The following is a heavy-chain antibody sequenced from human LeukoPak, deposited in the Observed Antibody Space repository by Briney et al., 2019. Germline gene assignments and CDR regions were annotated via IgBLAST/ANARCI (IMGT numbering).Heavy chain of an antibody. CDR2: INGYGSIT. V-gene: IGHV3-74*01. J-gene: IGHJ4*02. Sequence: GGSLRLSCAASGFTFETYWMHWVRQAPGKGLEWVSCINGYGSITNHADSVKGRFTISRDNSKNTLYLQMNSLRPEDTAVYYCARDSSGLSGYCDCWGQGTLVTVSS. D-gene: IGHD3-3*01. CDR1: GFTFETYW. CDR3: ARDSSGLSGYCDC.